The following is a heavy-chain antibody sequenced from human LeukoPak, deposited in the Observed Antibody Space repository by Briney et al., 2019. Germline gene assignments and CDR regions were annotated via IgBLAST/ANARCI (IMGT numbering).Heavy chain of an antibody. CDR1: GYTFSDYH. Sequence: ASVKVSCKASGYTFSDYHIHWVRQAPGQGLEWMGRIIPSGGGTTYAQKFQGRVTMTRDMSTNIVYMELSSPRSEDTALYYCARDSYGSDYWGQGTLVTVSS. J-gene: IGHJ4*02. D-gene: IGHD3-16*01. V-gene: IGHV1-46*01. CDR2: IIPSGGGT. CDR3: ARDSYGSDY.